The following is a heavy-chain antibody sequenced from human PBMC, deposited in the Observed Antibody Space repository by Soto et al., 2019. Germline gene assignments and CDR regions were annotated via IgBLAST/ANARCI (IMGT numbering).Heavy chain of an antibody. V-gene: IGHV3-9*01. CDR2: ISWNSNII. J-gene: IGHJ4*02. CDR1: GFTFDDYA. D-gene: IGHD2-15*01. CDR3: AKGGPDGFCSGGRCYFDY. Sequence: EVQLVESGGGLVQPGRSLRLSCAASGFTFDDYAMHWVRRVPGKGLGWVSSISWNSNIIGYPDSVKGRFTISRDKAKNSLYLQMNSLRPEDTALYYCAKGGPDGFCSGGRCYFDYWGQGTLVTVSS.